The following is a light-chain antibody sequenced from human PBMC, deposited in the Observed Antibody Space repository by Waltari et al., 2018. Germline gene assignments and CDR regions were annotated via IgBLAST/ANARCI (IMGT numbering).Light chain of an antibody. Sequence: QSVLTQPPSVSAAPGQRVTISCSGSPPNIGSNYVSWYQQFPGTAPKLLIYENDKRSSGIPDRFSASTSGTSATLGITGLHSGDEADYYCGTWDNSLRACVFGGGTKLTVL. V-gene: IGLV1-51*02. CDR2: END. CDR3: GTWDNSLRACV. J-gene: IGLJ2*01. CDR1: PPNIGSNY.